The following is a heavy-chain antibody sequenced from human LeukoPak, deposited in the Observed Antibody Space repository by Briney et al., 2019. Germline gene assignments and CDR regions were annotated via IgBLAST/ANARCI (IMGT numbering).Heavy chain of an antibody. Sequence: EWVSAISGSGGSTYYADSVKGRFTISRDNSKNTLYLQMNSLRAEDTAVYYCAKEVWAAAGRGYFDYWGQGTLVTVSS. CDR3: AKEVWAAAGRGYFDY. V-gene: IGHV3-23*01. J-gene: IGHJ4*02. CDR2: ISGSGGST. D-gene: IGHD6-13*01.